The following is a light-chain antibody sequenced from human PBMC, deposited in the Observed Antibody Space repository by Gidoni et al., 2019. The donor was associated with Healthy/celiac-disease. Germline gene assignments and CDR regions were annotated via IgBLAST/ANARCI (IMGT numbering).Light chain of an antibody. Sequence: EIVLTQSPATLSLSPGERATHSCRASQSVSSYLAWYQQKPGQAPRLLIYDASNRATGIPARLSGSGSGTDFTLTISSLEPEDFAVYYCQQRSLFGPGTKVDIK. CDR1: QSVSSY. V-gene: IGKV3-11*01. CDR2: DAS. J-gene: IGKJ3*01. CDR3: QQRSL.